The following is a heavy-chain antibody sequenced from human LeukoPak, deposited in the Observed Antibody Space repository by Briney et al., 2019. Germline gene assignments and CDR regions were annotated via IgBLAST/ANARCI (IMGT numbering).Heavy chain of an antibody. CDR1: GGSISSYY. Sequence: SETLSLTCTVSGGSISSYYWSWIRQPPGKGLEWIGYIYYSGSTNYNPSLKSRVTISVDTSKNQFSLKLSSVTAADTAVYYCARARYYYDSSGYWSRGYYFDYWGQGTLVTVSS. CDR3: ARARYYYDSSGYWSRGYYFDY. J-gene: IGHJ4*02. D-gene: IGHD3-22*01. V-gene: IGHV4-59*01. CDR2: IYYSGST.